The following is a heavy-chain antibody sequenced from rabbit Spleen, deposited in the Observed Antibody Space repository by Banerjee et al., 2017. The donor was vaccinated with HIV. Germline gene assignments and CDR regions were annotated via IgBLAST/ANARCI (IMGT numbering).Heavy chain of an antibody. CDR3: ARGGHTYYFNL. CDR1: GIDFSSYYY. D-gene: IGHD1-1*01. CDR2: IYTGSSGST. J-gene: IGHJ4*01. V-gene: IGHV1S45*01. Sequence: QEQLVESGGGLVQPEGSLTLTCTASGIDFSSYYYICWARQAPGKGLEWIGCIYTGSSGSTYYATWAKGRFTISKTSSTTVTLQMTSLTAADTATYFCARGGHTYYFNLWGPGTLVTVS.